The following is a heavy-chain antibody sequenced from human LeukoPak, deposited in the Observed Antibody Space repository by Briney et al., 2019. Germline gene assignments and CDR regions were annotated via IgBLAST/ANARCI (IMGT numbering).Heavy chain of an antibody. CDR1: GFTVSSNY. V-gene: IGHV3-53*01. CDR2: IYSGGST. CDR3: ARVESRHLASDY. J-gene: IGHJ4*02. D-gene: IGHD5-12*01. Sequence: GGSLRLSCAASGFTVSSNYMSWVRQAPGKRLEWVSVIYSGGSTYYADSVKGRFTISRDNSNNTVYLQMNSLRAEDTAVYYCARVESRHLASDYWGQGTLVTVSS.